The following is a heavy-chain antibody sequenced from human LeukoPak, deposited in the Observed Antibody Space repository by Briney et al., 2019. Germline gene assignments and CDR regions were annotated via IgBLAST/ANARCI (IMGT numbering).Heavy chain of an antibody. J-gene: IGHJ3*02. D-gene: IGHD5-18*01. CDR1: GGSISSSNW. CDR2: IYHSGST. Sequence: SETLSLTCAVSGGSISSSNWWSWVRQPPGKGLEWIGEIYHSGSTNYNPSLKSRVTISVDKSKNQFSLKLGSVTAADTAVYYCAREWIQLWSRAFDIWGQGTMVTVSS. CDR3: AREWIQLWSRAFDI. V-gene: IGHV4-4*02.